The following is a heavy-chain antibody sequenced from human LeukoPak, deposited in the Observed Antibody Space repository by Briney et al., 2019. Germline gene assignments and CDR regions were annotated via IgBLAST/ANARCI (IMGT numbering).Heavy chain of an antibody. V-gene: IGHV3-30-3*01. CDR1: GFTFSSYA. CDR3: ARDLEGHYDAFDI. CDR2: ISYDGSNK. Sequence: PGRSLRLSCAASGFTFSSYAMHWVRQAPGKGLEWVAVISYDGSNKYYADSVKGRFTISRDNSKNTLYLQMNSLRAEDTAVYYCARDLEGHYDAFDIWGQGTMVTVSS. J-gene: IGHJ3*02.